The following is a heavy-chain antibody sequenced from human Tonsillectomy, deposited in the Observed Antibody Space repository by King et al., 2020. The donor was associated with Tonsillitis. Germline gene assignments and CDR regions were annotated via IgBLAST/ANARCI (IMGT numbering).Heavy chain of an antibody. V-gene: IGHV4-39*01. J-gene: IGHJ4*02. CDR2: IYYSGST. CDR3: ARWAAIPSYFDY. CDR1: GGSISSKSYY. D-gene: IGHD2-2*02. Sequence: PLQESGPGLVKPSETLSLTCTVSGGSISSKSYYWGWIRQPPGKGLEWIGSIYYSGSTYYHPSLKSRVTISVDTSKNQFSLKLRSVTAADTAVYYCARWAAIPSYFDYWGQGTLVTVSS.